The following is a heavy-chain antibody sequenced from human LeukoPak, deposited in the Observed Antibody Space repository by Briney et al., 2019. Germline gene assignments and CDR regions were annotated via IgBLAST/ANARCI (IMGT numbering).Heavy chain of an antibody. CDR3: ARDAPADCSGGSCYSGWFDP. Sequence: PSETLSLTCTVSGGSISSYYWSWIRQPPGKGLEWIGYIYYSGSINYNPSLKSRVIISVDKSKNQFSLKLSSVTAADTAVYYCARDAPADCSGGSCYSGWFDPWGQGTLVTVSS. V-gene: IGHV4-59*12. D-gene: IGHD2-15*01. CDR2: IYYSGSI. CDR1: GGSISSYY. J-gene: IGHJ5*02.